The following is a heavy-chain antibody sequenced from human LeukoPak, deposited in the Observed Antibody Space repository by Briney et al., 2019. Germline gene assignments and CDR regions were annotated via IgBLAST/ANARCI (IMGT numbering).Heavy chain of an antibody. J-gene: IGHJ6*01. Sequence: GGSLRLSCAASGFTFSSYGMHWVRQAPGKGLEWVAVIWYDGSNKYYADSVKGRFTISRDNSKNTLYLQMNSLRAEDTAVYYCARDSSSSWYLRHYYYYYGMDVWGQGTTVTVSS. CDR3: ARDSSSSWYLRHYYYYYGMDV. V-gene: IGHV3-30*19. CDR1: GFTFSSYG. D-gene: IGHD6-13*01. CDR2: IWYDGSNK.